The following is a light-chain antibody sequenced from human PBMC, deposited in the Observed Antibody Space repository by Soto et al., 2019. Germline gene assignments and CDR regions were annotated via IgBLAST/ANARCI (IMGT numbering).Light chain of an antibody. V-gene: IGKV3-15*01. CDR3: QQYNNWLPYT. CDR1: QSVSSN. Sequence: EIEMTQSPATLSVSPGERATLSCRASQSVSSNLAWYQQKPGQAPRLLIYAASTRATGIPARFSGSGSGTEFTLPISSLQPEDFAVYYCQQYNNWLPYTFGQGTKLEIK. J-gene: IGKJ2*01. CDR2: AAS.